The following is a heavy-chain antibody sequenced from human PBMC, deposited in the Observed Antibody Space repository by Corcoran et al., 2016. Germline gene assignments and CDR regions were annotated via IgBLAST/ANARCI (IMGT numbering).Heavy chain of an antibody. J-gene: IGHJ2*01. CDR2: IDTNSGGT. CDR3: ARRGRSDGYNGYWYCDL. CDR1: GYTFTGYY. V-gene: IGHV1-2*02. Sequence: QVQLVQSGAEVKKPGASVKVSCKASGYTFTGYYMHWVRQAPGQGLEWMGWIDTNSGGTNYGQKFQGRVTMTRDTSISTAYMELSRLRSDDTAVYYWARRGRSDGYNGYWYCDLWGRGTLVTVSS. D-gene: IGHD5-12*01.